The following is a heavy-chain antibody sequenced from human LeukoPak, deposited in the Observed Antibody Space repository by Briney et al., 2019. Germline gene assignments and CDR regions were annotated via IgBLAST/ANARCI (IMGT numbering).Heavy chain of an antibody. CDR2: IYYSGST. J-gene: IGHJ6*03. Sequence: SETLSLTCTVSGGSITTSNYYWGWIRQPPGKGLEWIGYIYYSGSTNYNPSLKSRVTISVDTSKNQFSLKLSSVTAADTAVYYCARARVTYGPYYYYYYMDVWGKGTTVTVSS. CDR1: GGSITTSNYY. CDR3: ARARVTYGPYYYYYYMDV. V-gene: IGHV4-61*05. D-gene: IGHD4-17*01.